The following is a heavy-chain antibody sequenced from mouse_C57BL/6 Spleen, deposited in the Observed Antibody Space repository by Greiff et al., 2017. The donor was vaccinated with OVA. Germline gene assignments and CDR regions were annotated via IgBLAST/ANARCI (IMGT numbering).Heavy chain of an antibody. CDR2: IYPGDGDT. V-gene: IGHV1-82*01. CDR3: ARRVYDSHYYAMDY. CDR1: GYAFSSSW. J-gene: IGHJ4*01. D-gene: IGHD2-4*01. Sequence: QVQLQQSGPELVKPGASVKISCKASGYAFSSSWMNWVKQRPGKGLEWIGRIYPGDGDTNYNGKFKGKATLTADKSSSTAYMQLSSLTSEDSAVYFCARRVYDSHYYAMDYWGQGTSVTVSS.